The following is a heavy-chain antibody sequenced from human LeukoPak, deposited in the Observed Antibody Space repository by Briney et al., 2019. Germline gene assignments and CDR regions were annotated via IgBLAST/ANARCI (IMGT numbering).Heavy chain of an antibody. CDR1: GFTVSSNY. J-gene: IGHJ4*02. Sequence: SGGSLRLSCAASGFTVSSNYMSWVRQAPGKGLEWVSVINSGGSTYYADSVKGRFTISRDNSKNTLYLQMNSLRAEDTAVYYCARLFTRSKVMEWLPGGQGTLVTVSS. D-gene: IGHD5-12*01. V-gene: IGHV3-66*01. CDR2: INSGGST. CDR3: ARLFTRSKVMEWLP.